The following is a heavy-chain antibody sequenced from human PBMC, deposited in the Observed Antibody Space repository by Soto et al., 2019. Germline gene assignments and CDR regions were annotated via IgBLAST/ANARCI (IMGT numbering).Heavy chain of an antibody. CDR3: ARGIWVRGTTGFNWFDP. Sequence: PSDTLSLTCSVSGRSITSCGYYWNWIRQHPGKGLEWIGYIYYGGITYYNPSLKSRITISVDTSKNQFSLKLSSATAADTAMYYCARGIWVRGTTGFNWFDPWGQGTLVTDS. CDR2: IYYGGIT. D-gene: IGHD3-10*01. CDR1: GRSITSCGYY. J-gene: IGHJ5*02. V-gene: IGHV4-31*03.